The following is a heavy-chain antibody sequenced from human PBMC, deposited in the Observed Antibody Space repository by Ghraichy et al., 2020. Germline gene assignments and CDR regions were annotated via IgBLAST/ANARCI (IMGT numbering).Heavy chain of an antibody. CDR1: GGSFSGYY. Sequence: SETLSLTCAVYGGSFSGYYWSWIRQPPGKGLEWIGEINHSGSTNYNPSLKSRVTISVDTSKNQFSLKLSSVTAADTAVYYCARKSGRYSYGKWFDPWGQGTLVTVSS. CDR2: INHSGST. V-gene: IGHV4-34*01. J-gene: IGHJ5*02. CDR3: ARKSGRYSYGKWFDP. D-gene: IGHD5-18*01.